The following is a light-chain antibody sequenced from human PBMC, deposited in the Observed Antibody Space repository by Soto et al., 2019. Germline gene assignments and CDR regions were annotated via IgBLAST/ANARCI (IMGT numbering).Light chain of an antibody. V-gene: IGKV1-5*03. CDR2: KAS. CDR3: QHYNSYSEA. Sequence: IHMTPSPSTLSGSVGDRVTITCRASQTSSSWLAWYQQKPGKAPKLLIYKASTLKSGVPSRFSGSGSGTEFTLTISSRQPDDFATNYCQHYNSYSEAFGQGTKVDIK. CDR1: QTSSSW. J-gene: IGKJ1*01.